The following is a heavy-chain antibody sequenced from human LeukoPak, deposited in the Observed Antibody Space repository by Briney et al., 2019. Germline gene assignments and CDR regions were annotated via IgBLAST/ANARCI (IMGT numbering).Heavy chain of an antibody. V-gene: IGHV4-59*01. Sequence: SETLSLTCTVSGGSISSYYWSWIRQPPGKGLEWIGYIYYSGSTNYNPSLKSRVTISVGTSKNQFSLKLSSVTAADTAVYYCARAGSGRWFDPWGQGTLVTVSS. CDR1: GGSISSYY. CDR3: ARAGSGRWFDP. CDR2: IYYSGST. D-gene: IGHD1-26*01. J-gene: IGHJ5*02.